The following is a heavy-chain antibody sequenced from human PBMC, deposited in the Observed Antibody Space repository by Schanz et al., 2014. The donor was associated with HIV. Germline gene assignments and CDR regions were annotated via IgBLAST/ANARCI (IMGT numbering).Heavy chain of an antibody. J-gene: IGHJ6*02. CDR1: GFSFRTFG. CDR3: VRLMSSDYDFYHYGMDV. D-gene: IGHD4-17*01. Sequence: VQLVESGGGVVQPGRSLRLSCVASGFSFRTFGMHWVRQAPGKGLEWVSRINSNEGTTDYADSVKGRFTISRDNAKNTLYLQMNSLRAEDTAVYYCVRLMSSDYDFYHYGMDVWGQGTTVIVSS. V-gene: IGHV3-74*02. CDR2: INSNEGTT.